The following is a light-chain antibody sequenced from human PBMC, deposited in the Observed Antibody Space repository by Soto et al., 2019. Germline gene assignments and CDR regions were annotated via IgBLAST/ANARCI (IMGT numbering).Light chain of an antibody. V-gene: IGLV2-14*01. CDR2: EVS. CDR3: SSYTYSSTLHVV. CDR1: SSDVGGYNY. J-gene: IGLJ2*01. Sequence: QSALTQPASVSGSPGQSITISCTGTSSDVGGYNYVSWYQQHPGKAPKLMIYEVSNRPSGVSNRFSGSKSGNTASLTISGLQAEDEADYCCSSYTYSSTLHVVFGGGTKLTVL.